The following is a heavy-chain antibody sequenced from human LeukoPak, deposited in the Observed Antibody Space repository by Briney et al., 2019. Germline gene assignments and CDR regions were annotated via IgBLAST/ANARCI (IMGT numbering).Heavy chain of an antibody. J-gene: IGHJ4*02. D-gene: IGHD5-12*01. CDR3: ARGDGSGYDKYYFDY. V-gene: IGHV4-59*12. CDR2: IYYSGST. CDR1: GGSISSYY. Sequence: SETLSLTCTVSGGSISSYYWSGIRQPPGKGLEWIGFIYYSGSTNYNPSLKSRVTISVDTSKNQFSLKLNSVTAADTAVYYCARGDGSGYDKYYFDYWGQGTLVTVSS.